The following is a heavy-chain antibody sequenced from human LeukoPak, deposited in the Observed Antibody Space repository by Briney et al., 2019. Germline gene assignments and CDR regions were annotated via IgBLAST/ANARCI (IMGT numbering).Heavy chain of an antibody. V-gene: IGHV4-39*07. CDR1: GGSISSSSYY. J-gene: IGHJ2*01. CDR2: IYDSGST. Sequence: SETLSLTCTVSGGSISSSSYYWGWIRQPPGKGLEWIGVIYDSGSTYYNPSLKSRVTISVDTSKNQFSLKLSSVTAADTAVYYCAREGAYDYYDSSGYYSGYFDLWGRGTLVTVSS. CDR3: AREGAYDYYDSSGYYSGYFDL. D-gene: IGHD3-22*01.